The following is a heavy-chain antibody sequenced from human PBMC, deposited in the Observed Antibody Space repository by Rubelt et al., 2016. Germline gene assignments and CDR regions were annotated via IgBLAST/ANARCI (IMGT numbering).Heavy chain of an antibody. Sequence: QVQLQESGPGLVKPSETLSLTCTVFGASMSDFRVSWIRQSAAKGLEWIGRAFSNGNTMSNPSLESRVTVSVDTSKKQFSLTLTSGTAADTAIYYCARDYFGTPGNWFNPWGQGVLVTVSS. V-gene: IGHV4-4*07. J-gene: IGHJ5*02. CDR3: ARDYFGTPGNWFNP. CDR2: AFSNGNT. D-gene: IGHD1-7*01. CDR1: GASMSDFR.